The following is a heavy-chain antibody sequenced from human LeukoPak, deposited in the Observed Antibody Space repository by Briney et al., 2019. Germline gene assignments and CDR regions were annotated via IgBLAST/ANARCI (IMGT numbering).Heavy chain of an antibody. J-gene: IGHJ4*02. CDR3: ARYSGYGWFFDY. CDR1: GYTFTSYY. D-gene: IGHD5-12*01. CDR2: INPSGGST. Sequence: ASVKVSCKASGYTFTSYYMNWVRQAPGQGLEWMGIINPSGGSTRYAQKFQGRVTMTRDTSTSTVYMELSSLRSEDTAVYYCARYSGYGWFFDYWGQGTLVTVSS. V-gene: IGHV1-46*01.